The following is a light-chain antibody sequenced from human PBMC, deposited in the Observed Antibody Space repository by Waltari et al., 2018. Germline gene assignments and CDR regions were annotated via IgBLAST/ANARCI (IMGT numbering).Light chain of an antibody. Sequence: QSALTQPPSASGSPGQSVTIPCTGTSSDVGGYNFVSWYQPHPGKAPKLMIYEVSKRPSGVPDRFSGSKSGNTASLTVSGLQPEDEADYYCSSYAGNHVVFGGGTKLTVL. CDR2: EVS. V-gene: IGLV2-8*01. CDR1: SSDVGGYNF. J-gene: IGLJ2*01. CDR3: SSYAGNHVV.